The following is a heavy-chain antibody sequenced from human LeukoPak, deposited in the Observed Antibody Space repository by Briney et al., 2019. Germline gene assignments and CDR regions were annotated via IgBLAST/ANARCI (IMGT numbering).Heavy chain of an antibody. V-gene: IGHV3-7*01. CDR3: ARATVATGGGDY. J-gene: IGHJ4*02. CDR2: IKGDGSEK. Sequence: PGGSLRLSCEASGFTFSYYWMSWVRQAPGKGLEWVANIKGDGSEKYYVDSVKGRFTISRDNAKNSLYLQMNSLRAEDTALYYCARATVATGGGDYWGQGTLVTVSS. D-gene: IGHD5-12*01. CDR1: GFTFSYYW.